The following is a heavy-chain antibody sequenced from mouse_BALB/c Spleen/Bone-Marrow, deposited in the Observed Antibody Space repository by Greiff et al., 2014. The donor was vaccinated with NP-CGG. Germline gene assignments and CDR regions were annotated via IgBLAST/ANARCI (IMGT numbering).Heavy chain of an antibody. D-gene: IGHD1-1*01. CDR1: GYTFTSYW. CDR2: IYPGSGST. CDR3: TRDYDWVPDY. Sequence: LQQSGSELVRPGASVKLSCKASGYTFTSYWMHWVKQRPGQGLEWIGNIYPGSGSTNYDEKFKSKATQTVDTSSSTAYVQLSSLTSEDSAVYYCTRDYDWVPDYWGQGTTLTVSS. J-gene: IGHJ2*01. V-gene: IGHV1S22*01.